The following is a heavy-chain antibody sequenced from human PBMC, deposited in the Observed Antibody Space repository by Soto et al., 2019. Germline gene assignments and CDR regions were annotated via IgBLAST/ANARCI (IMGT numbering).Heavy chain of an antibody. CDR2: IYYSGST. V-gene: IGHV4-59*01. CDR3: ARGAERVAMPSGY. Sequence: QVQLQESGPGLVKPSETLSLTCTVSGGSISSYYWSWIRQPPGKGLEWIGYIYYSGSTNYNPSLKSRITISVDTSKNQCSLKLSSVTAADTAVYYCARGAERVAMPSGYWGQGTLVTVSS. J-gene: IGHJ4*02. D-gene: IGHD2-2*01. CDR1: GGSISSYY.